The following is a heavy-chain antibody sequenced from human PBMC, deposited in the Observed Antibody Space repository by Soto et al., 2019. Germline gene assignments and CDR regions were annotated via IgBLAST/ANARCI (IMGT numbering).Heavy chain of an antibody. V-gene: IGHV3-49*03. D-gene: IGHD3-22*01. CDR1: GFTFGDYA. Sequence: PGGSLRLSCTASGFTFGDYAMSWFRQAPGKGLEWVGFIRSKAYGGTTQYAASVKGRFTISRDDSKSIAYLQMNSLKTEDTAVYYCTSNYYDSSGYDNWYDPWSQGTLVTVSS. CDR2: IRSKAYGGTT. CDR3: TSNYYDSSGYDNWYDP. J-gene: IGHJ5*02.